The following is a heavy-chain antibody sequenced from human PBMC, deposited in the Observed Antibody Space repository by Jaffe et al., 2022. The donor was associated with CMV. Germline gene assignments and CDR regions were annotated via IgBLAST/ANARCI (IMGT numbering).Heavy chain of an antibody. CDR1: GFTFGDYA. J-gene: IGHJ6*03. CDR2: IRSKAYGGTT. CDR3: TRLVVPAAMLYYYYYYMDV. Sequence: EVQLVESGGGLVQPGRSLRLSCTASGFTFGDYAMSWVRQAPGKGLEWVGFIRSKAYGGTTEYAASVKGRFTISRDDSKSIAYLQMNSLKTEDTAVYYCTRLVVPAAMLYYYYYYMDVWGKGTTVTVSS. V-gene: IGHV3-49*04. D-gene: IGHD2-2*01.